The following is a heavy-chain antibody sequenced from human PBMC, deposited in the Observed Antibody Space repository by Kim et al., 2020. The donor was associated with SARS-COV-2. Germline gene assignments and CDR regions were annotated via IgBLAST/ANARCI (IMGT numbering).Heavy chain of an antibody. J-gene: IGHJ4*02. Sequence: GGSLRLSCAASGFTFSSYSMNWVRQAPGKGLEWVSSISSSSSYIYYADSVKGRFTISRDNAKNSLYLQMNSLRAEDTAVYYCAREPSTYGSGTDPLDYWGQGTLVTVSS. V-gene: IGHV3-21*04. D-gene: IGHD3-10*01. CDR2: ISSSSSYI. CDR3: AREPSTYGSGTDPLDY. CDR1: GFTFSSYS.